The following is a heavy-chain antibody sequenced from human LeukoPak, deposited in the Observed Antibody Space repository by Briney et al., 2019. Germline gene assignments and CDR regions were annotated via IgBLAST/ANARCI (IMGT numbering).Heavy chain of an antibody. CDR1: GFTFDGYG. D-gene: IGHD3-10*01. V-gene: IGHV3-20*04. Sequence: PGGSLRLSCAASGFTFDGYGMSWVRQAPGKWLEWVSGINWNGGSTGYADSVKGRFTISRGNAKNSLYLQMNSLRADDTALYYCARAVWFGEFADAFDIWGQGTMVTVSS. CDR3: ARAVWFGEFADAFDI. CDR2: INWNGGST. J-gene: IGHJ3*02.